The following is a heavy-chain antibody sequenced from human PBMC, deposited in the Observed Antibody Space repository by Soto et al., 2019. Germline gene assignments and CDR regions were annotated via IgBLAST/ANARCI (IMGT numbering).Heavy chain of an antibody. J-gene: IGHJ6*02. V-gene: IGHV4-59*01. CDR1: GGSISSYY. CDR3: ARTGYCSGGSCPVGYYYYYGMDV. Sequence: QVQLQESGPGLVKPSETLSLTCTVSGGSISSYYWSWIRQPPGKGLEWIGYIYYSGSTNYNPSLKSRVTISVDTAKSQVALKLSSVTAADTAVYYCARTGYCSGGSCPVGYYYYYGMDVWGQGTTVTVSS. CDR2: IYYSGST. D-gene: IGHD2-15*01.